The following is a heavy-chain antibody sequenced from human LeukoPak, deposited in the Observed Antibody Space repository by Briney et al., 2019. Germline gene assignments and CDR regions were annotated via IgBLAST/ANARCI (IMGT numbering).Heavy chain of an antibody. CDR3: ASARAVYDTSGDYAYYFDY. V-gene: IGHV5-51*01. CDR1: EYSFTNYW. D-gene: IGHD3-22*01. CDR2: IYPGDSDS. J-gene: IGHJ4*02. Sequence: GESLKISCKGSEYSFTNYWIGWVRQMPGKGLEWMGIIYPGDSDSRCSPSFQGQVSISADKSITTAYLQWSSLKASDTAMYYCASARAVYDTSGDYAYYFDYWGQGTLVTVSS.